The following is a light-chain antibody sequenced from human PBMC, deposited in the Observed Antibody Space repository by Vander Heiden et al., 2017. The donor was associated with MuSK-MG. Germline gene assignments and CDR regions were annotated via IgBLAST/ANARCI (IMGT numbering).Light chain of an antibody. CDR2: GAS. CDR1: QSVSSSS. Sequence: EIVLTQSPGTLSLSPGERATLSCRASQSVSSSSLAWYQQKPGQAPRLLIYGASSRATGIPNRFSGSGSGTDFTLTISRLEPEDFAMYYCQQYSSAPRLFTFGHGTKVDIK. V-gene: IGKV3-20*01. J-gene: IGKJ3*01. CDR3: QQYSSAPRLFT.